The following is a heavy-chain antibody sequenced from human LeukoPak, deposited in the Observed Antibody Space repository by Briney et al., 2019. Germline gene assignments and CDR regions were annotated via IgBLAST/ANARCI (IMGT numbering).Heavy chain of an antibody. Sequence: VASVKVSCKASGGTFSSYAISWVRQAPGQGLEWMGGIIPIFGTANYAQKFQGRVTITADESTSTAYMELSSLRSEDTAAYYCARRGCSSTSCYFDWFDPWGQGTLVTVSS. J-gene: IGHJ5*02. CDR3: ARRGCSSTSCYFDWFDP. CDR1: GGTFSSYA. D-gene: IGHD2-2*01. V-gene: IGHV1-69*13. CDR2: IIPIFGTA.